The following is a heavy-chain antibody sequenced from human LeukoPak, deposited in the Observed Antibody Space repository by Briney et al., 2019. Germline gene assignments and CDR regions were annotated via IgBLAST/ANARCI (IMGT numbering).Heavy chain of an antibody. CDR1: GYTFTSYG. Sequence: GASVKVSCKASGYTFTSYGISWVRQAPGQGLEWMGWISAYNGNTNYAQKLQGRVTMTTDTSTSTAYMKLRSLRSDDTAVYYCARAYYYDSSGYYYVYAFDIWGQGTMVTVSS. CDR3: ARAYYYDSSGYYYVYAFDI. D-gene: IGHD3-22*01. CDR2: ISAYNGNT. J-gene: IGHJ3*02. V-gene: IGHV1-18*01.